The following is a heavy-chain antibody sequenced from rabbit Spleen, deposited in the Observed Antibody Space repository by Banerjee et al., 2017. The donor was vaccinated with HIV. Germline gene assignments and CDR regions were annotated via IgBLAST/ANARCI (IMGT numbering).Heavy chain of an antibody. J-gene: IGHJ4*01. CDR2: INTATGKA. D-gene: IGHD1-1*01. Sequence: QEQLEESGGGLVKPEGSLTLTCKASGFSFSDRDVMCWVRQAPGKGLEWIACINTATGKAVYASWAKGRFTISKTSSTTVTLKMTSLTAADTATYFCVRGASSSGYYSLWGPGTLVTVS. CDR3: VRGASSSGYYSL. CDR1: GFSFSDRDV. V-gene: IGHV1S45*01.